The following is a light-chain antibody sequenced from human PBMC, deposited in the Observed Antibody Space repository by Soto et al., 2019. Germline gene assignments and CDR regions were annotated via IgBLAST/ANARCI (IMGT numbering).Light chain of an antibody. V-gene: IGLV4-69*01. Sequence: QTVGTHPPSTSASLGASVNLSFTMSSGHSSYAIAWHQKQPEKGPLYLMDINKNGSHTNGDGIPDRFSGSSSGAERYLIISSLQSEDEDDYSCQTWGTGFQVFGGGTKLTVL. CDR3: QTWGTGFQV. J-gene: IGLJ2*01. CDR1: SGHSSYA. CDR2: INKNGSH.